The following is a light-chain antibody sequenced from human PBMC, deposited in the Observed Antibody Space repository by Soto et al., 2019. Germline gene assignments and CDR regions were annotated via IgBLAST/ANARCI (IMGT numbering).Light chain of an antibody. CDR3: QHYNSWSLT. CDR2: DAS. V-gene: IGKV3-11*01. J-gene: IGKJ4*02. CDR1: QSISSY. Sequence: EIVLTQSPATLSLSPGERATLSCRASQSISSYLAWYQQKPGQAPRLLIYDASNRSTGIPARFSGSGSGTDFTLTISSLVAEDFGVYYCQHYNSWSLTLGGGTKVDI.